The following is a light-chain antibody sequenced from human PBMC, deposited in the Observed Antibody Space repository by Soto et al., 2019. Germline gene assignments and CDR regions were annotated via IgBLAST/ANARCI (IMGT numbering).Light chain of an antibody. CDR3: HQYGSSLGT. CDR2: GAS. CDR1: QRVSSSY. Sequence: EIVLTQSPGTLSLSPGERATLSCRASQRVSSSYLAWYQQKPGQAPRLLIYGASSRATCIPDRFSGSGFGSDFTFTNSRVEPEEFAGYYGHQYGSSLGTVGQGTKVEIK. V-gene: IGKV3-20*01. J-gene: IGKJ1*01.